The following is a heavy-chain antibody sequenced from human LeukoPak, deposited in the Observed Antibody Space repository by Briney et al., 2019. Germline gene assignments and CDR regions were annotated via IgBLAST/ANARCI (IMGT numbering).Heavy chain of an antibody. V-gene: IGHV3-23*01. J-gene: IGHJ4*02. CDR1: DFSFITYA. CDR3: AIGFDY. Sequence: GGSLRLSCAASDFSFITYAMSWVRQAPGKGLEWVSTISGGGDATYYADSVKGRFTISRDNSKNTLYLQMNSLRVEDTAVYYCAIGFDYWGQGTLVTVSS. CDR2: ISGGGDAT.